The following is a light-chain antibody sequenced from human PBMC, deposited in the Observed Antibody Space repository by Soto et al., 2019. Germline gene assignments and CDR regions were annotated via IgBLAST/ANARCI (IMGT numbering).Light chain of an antibody. CDR1: QSISYW. CDR2: GAS. J-gene: IGKJ1*01. V-gene: IGKV1-5*01. CDR3: QHYNSDPWT. Sequence: DIRMTQSPSTLSASVGDRVTITCRASQSISYWLAWYQQIPGKAPKVLIYGASSLGSGVPSRFSGSGSGTEFTLTISRLQPDDFATYFCQHYNSDPWTFGQGTKVEVK.